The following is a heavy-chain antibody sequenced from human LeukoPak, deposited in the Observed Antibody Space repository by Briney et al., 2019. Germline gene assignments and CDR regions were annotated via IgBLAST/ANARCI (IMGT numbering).Heavy chain of an antibody. CDR3: AKGDFNDYSNDGYAFDI. J-gene: IGHJ3*02. V-gene: IGHV3-30*02. CDR1: GFTFSSYA. D-gene: IGHD4-11*01. CDR2: IRYDGSNK. Sequence: KPGGSLRLSCAASGFTFSSYAMSWVRQAPGKGLEWVAFIRYDGSNKYYADSVKGRFTISRDNSKNTLYLQMNSLRAEDTAVYYCAKGDFNDYSNDGYAFDIWGQGTMVTVSS.